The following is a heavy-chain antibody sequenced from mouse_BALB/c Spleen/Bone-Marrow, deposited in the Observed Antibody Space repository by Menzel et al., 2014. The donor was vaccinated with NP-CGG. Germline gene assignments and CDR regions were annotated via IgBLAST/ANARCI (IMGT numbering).Heavy chain of an antibody. CDR1: GYTFTSYW. CDR3: TIPPICDAIDY. Sequence: QVQLQQSGAELVKPGASVRLSCKASGYTFTSYWMHWVQLRPGNGFEWIGAINPSNGGINYHEKSKRKATLTVDKSSSTAYMQLSSLTSEDSAVCYCTIPPICDAIDYWGQGTSVTVSS. J-gene: IGHJ4*01. V-gene: IGHV1S16*01. CDR2: INPSNGGI.